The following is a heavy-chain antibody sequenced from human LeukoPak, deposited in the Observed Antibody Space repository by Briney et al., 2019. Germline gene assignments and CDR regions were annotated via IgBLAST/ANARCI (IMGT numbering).Heavy chain of an antibody. CDR2: IRYDGSNK. J-gene: IGHJ4*02. D-gene: IGHD3-3*01. Sequence: PGGSLRLSCAASGFTFSSYGMHWVRQAPGKGLEWVAFIRYDGSNKYYADSVKGRFTISRDNSKNTLYLQMNSLRAEDTAVYYCAKARDDFWSGYYITVERSSFDYWGQGTLVTVSS. CDR1: GFTFSSYG. V-gene: IGHV3-30*02. CDR3: AKARDDFWSGYYITVERSSFDY.